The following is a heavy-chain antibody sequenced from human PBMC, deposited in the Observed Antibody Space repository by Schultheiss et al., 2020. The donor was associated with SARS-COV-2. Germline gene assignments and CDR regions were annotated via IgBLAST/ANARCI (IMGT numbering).Heavy chain of an antibody. CDR2: IYYSGST. J-gene: IGHJ3*02. CDR3: ARGRIAARPVDAFDI. V-gene: IGHV4-4*07. Sequence: SETLSLTCTVSGGSISSYYWSWIRQPAGKGLEWIGSIYYSGSTYYNPSLKSRVTISVDTSKNQFSLKLSSVTAADTAVYYCARGRIAARPVDAFDIWGQGTMVTVSS. CDR1: GGSISSYY. D-gene: IGHD6-6*01.